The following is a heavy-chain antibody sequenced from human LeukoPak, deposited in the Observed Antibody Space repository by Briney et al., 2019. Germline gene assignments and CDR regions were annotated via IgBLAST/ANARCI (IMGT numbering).Heavy chain of an antibody. CDR2: ISNSGSTI. J-gene: IGHJ3*02. CDR1: GFTFSNYE. Sequence: GGSLGLSCAASGFTFSNYEMNWVRQAPGKGLEWVSYISNSGSTIYYADSVKGRFTISRDNAKNSLYLQMNSLRAEDTAVYYCARSLFWDILAPGAFDIWGQGTMVTVSS. D-gene: IGHD3-9*01. V-gene: IGHV3-48*03. CDR3: ARSLFWDILAPGAFDI.